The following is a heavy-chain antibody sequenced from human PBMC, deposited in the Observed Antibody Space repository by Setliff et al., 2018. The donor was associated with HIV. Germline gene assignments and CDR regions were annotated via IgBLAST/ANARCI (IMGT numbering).Heavy chain of an antibody. J-gene: IGHJ2*01. CDR2: INHSGNT. V-gene: IGHV4-34*01. CDR1: GGSLSGHH. Sequence: PSETLSLTCAVFGGSLSGHHWNWIRQPPGKGLEWIGEINHSGNTEYNSSLKSRVSISVDMSKNHLSLKLTSLTAADTAVYYCARDQRLLGVQPPYWYFDLWGRGTQVTVSS. D-gene: IGHD6-25*01. CDR3: ARDQRLLGVQPPYWYFDL.